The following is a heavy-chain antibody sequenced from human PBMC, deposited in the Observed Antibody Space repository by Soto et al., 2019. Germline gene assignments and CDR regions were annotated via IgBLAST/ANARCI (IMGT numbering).Heavy chain of an antibody. D-gene: IGHD2-21*02. CDR1: GGSFSGYY. CDR2: INHSGST. CDR3: AIIQGDCGGDCSELSDY. J-gene: IGHJ4*02. V-gene: IGHV4-34*01. Sequence: QVQLQQWGAGLLKPSETLSLTCAVYGGSFSGYYWSWIRQPPGKGLEWIGEINHSGSTNYNPSLKSRVTISVDTCKNQFDLKLGSVTAADTAVYYCAIIQGDCGGDCSELSDYWGQGTLVTVSS.